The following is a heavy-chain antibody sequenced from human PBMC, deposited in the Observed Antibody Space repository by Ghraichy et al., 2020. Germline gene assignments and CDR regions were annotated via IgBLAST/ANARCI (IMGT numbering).Heavy chain of an antibody. Sequence: SVKVSCKESEGTFSGYAISWVRQAPGQGLEWMGGIIPILDTANYAQKFQGRVTITADKSTGTVYMELNSLRSEDTAVYYCARDEAAGSFYGMDVWGQGTTVIVSS. CDR1: EGTFSGYA. CDR3: ARDEAAGSFYGMDV. CDR2: IIPILDTA. V-gene: IGHV1-69*06. D-gene: IGHD6-13*01. J-gene: IGHJ6*02.